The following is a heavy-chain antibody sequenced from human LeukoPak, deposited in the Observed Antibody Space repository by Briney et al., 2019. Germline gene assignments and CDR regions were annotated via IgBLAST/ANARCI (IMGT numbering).Heavy chain of an antibody. CDR1: GFTFSSYS. Sequence: PGGSLRLSCAASGFTFSSYSMNWVRQAPGKGLEWVSSISSSSSYIYYADSVKGRFTISRDNAKNSLYLQMNSLRAEDTAVYYCARDAFPEADYGDDNWFDPWGQGTLVTVSS. J-gene: IGHJ5*02. CDR2: ISSSSSYI. D-gene: IGHD4-17*01. V-gene: IGHV3-21*01. CDR3: ARDAFPEADYGDDNWFDP.